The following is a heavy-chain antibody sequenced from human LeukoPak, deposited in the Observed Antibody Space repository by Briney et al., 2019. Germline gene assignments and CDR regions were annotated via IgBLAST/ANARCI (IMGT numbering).Heavy chain of an antibody. CDR3: ARSISSGWYWYFDY. D-gene: IGHD6-19*01. Sequence: ASVTVSCKASGYTFTGYYMHWVRQAPGQGLEWMGWINPKSGGTNYAQKFQGRVTMTRDTSISTAYMELSSLRSDDTAVYYCARSISSGWYWYFDYWGQGTLVTVSS. J-gene: IGHJ4*02. V-gene: IGHV1-2*02. CDR1: GYTFTGYY. CDR2: INPKSGGT.